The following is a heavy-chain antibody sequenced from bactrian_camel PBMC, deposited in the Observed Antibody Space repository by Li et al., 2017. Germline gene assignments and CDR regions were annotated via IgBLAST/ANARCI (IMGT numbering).Heavy chain of an antibody. D-gene: IGHD6*01. J-gene: IGHJ6*01. Sequence: HVQLVESGGGSVQAGESLKLSCAITGHIDSGYCLAWLRQAPGKEREAVYRRDSDGTQTYADSVKGRFTVSQDTRKNILYLQKSGLKPEDTAMYYCAAEPRQHESCVGSVVAIWAFGTTGQGTQVTVS. CDR2: RDSDGTQT. CDR1: GHIDSGYC. V-gene: IGHV3S6*01. CDR3: AAEPRQHESCVGSVVAIWAFGT.